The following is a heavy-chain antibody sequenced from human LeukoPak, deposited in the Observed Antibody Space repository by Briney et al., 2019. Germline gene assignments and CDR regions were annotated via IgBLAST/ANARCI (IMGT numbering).Heavy chain of an antibody. J-gene: IGHJ4*02. V-gene: IGHV3-21*01. CDR2: ISSSSSYI. D-gene: IGHD6-13*01. CDR3: ARGSPYIAAARLGY. Sequence: GGSLRLSCAASGFTFSSYSMNWVRQAPGKGLEWVSSISSSSSYIYYADSVEGRFTISRDNAKNSLYLQMNSLRAEDTAVYYCARGSPYIAAARLGYWGQGTLVTVSS. CDR1: GFTFSSYS.